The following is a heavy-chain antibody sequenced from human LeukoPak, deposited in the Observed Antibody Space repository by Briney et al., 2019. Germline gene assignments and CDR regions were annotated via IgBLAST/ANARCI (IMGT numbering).Heavy chain of an antibody. Sequence: GGSLRLSCAASGFTFSDYYMSWIRQAPGKGLEWVSYISSSGGTIYYADSVKGRFTISRDNAKNSLYLQMNSLRAEDTAVYYCARESAVAGTIFDYWGQGTLVTVSS. CDR1: GFTFSDYY. CDR2: ISSSGGTI. D-gene: IGHD6-19*01. V-gene: IGHV3-11*01. J-gene: IGHJ4*02. CDR3: ARESAVAGTIFDY.